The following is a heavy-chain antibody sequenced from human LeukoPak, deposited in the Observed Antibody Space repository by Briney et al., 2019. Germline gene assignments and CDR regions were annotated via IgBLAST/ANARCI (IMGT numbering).Heavy chain of an antibody. J-gene: IGHJ5*02. D-gene: IGHD2-2*01. V-gene: IGHV3-48*03. CDR1: GFTFSSYE. Sequence: GGSLRLSCAASGFTFSSYEMNWVRQAPGKGLEWVSYISSSGSTIHYADSVKGRFTISRDNAKNSLYLQMNSLRAEDTAVYYCAREVYCSSTSCYGSWFDPWCQGTLVTVSS. CDR3: AREVYCSSTSCYGSWFDP. CDR2: ISSSGSTI.